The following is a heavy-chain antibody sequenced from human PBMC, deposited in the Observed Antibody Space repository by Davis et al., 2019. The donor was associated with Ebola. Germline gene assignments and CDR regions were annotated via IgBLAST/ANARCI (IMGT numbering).Heavy chain of an antibody. V-gene: IGHV4-4*07. D-gene: IGHD6-13*01. CDR3: ARDRSAEQQLVFEGWFDP. CDR1: GGSISSYY. CDR2: IYTSGST. Sequence: SETLSLTCTVSGGSISSYYWSWIRQPAGKGLEWIGRIYTSGSTNYNPSLKSRVTMSVDTSKNQFSLKLSSVTAADTAVYYCARDRSAEQQLVFEGWFDPWGQGTLVTVSS. J-gene: IGHJ5*02.